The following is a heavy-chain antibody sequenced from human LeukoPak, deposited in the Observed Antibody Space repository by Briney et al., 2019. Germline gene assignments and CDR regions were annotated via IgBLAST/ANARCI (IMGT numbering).Heavy chain of an antibody. D-gene: IGHD5-12*01. CDR3: ARDGGDSGYERFDY. CDR2: IIPIFGTA. V-gene: IGHV1-69*06. J-gene: IGHJ4*02. Sequence: GASLKDSCKASGGTFSSYAISWVRQDPGQGLEWMGGIIPIFGTANYAQKCQGRVTITADKSTSTAYMELSSLRSEDTAVYYCARDGGDSGYERFDYWGQGTLVTVSS. CDR1: GGTFSSYA.